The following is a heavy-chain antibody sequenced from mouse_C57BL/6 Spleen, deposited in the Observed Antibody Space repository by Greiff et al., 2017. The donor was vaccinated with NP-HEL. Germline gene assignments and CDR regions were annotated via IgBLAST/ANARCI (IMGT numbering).Heavy chain of an antibody. CDR3: ARSDYDDYSAMDY. Sequence: VQLQQSGAELVRPGTSVKVSCKASGYAFTNYLIEWVKQRPGQGLEWIGVINPGSGYTKYNQKFKDKATLTADKSSSTAYMQLSSLTSEDSAVYYCARSDYDDYSAMDYWGQGTSVTVSS. V-gene: IGHV1-54*01. CDR2: INPGSGYT. CDR1: GYAFTNYL. J-gene: IGHJ4*01. D-gene: IGHD2-4*01.